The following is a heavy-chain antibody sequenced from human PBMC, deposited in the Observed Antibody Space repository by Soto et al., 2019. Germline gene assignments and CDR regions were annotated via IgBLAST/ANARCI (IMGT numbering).Heavy chain of an antibody. J-gene: IGHJ2*01. V-gene: IGHV3-23*01. Sequence: EVQLLESGGGLVQPGGSLRLSCAASGFTFSSYAMSWVRQAPGKGLEWVSAISGSGGSTYYADSVKGRFTISRDNSKNALYLQMISLRADDTAVYYCAKTPIAYILTGYQGYFDLWGRGTLVTVSS. CDR1: GFTFSSYA. D-gene: IGHD3-9*01. CDR2: ISGSGGST. CDR3: AKTPIAYILTGYQGYFDL.